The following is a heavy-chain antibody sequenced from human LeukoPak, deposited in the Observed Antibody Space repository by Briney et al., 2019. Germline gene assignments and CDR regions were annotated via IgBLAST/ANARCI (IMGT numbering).Heavy chain of an antibody. CDR3: ARGGVSNSWYRTPDY. D-gene: IGHD2-2*01. CDR2: ISTYNGNT. J-gene: IGHJ4*02. V-gene: IGHV1-18*01. CDR1: GYIFNSYG. Sequence: ASVKVSCKASGYIFNSYGISWVRQAPGQGLEWMGWISTYNGNTNYAQSLQGRVTMTTDTSTSTAYMELRSLRSDDTAVYYCARGGVSNSWYRTPDYWGQGTLVTVSS.